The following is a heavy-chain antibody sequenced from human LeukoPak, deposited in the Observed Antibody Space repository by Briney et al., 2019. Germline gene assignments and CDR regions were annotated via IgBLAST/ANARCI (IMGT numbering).Heavy chain of an antibody. V-gene: IGHV1-18*01. CDR2: ISTYNGNT. J-gene: IGHJ6*03. D-gene: IGHD2-2*02. CDR3: ASGRYCSGTSCYKVYYYYMDV. CDR1: GYTFTTYG. Sequence: GASVKVSCKASGYTFTTYGISWVRQAPGQGLEWMGWISTYNGNTNYAQNLQGRVTMTTDTSTSTAYMELRSLRSDDTAVYYCASGRYCSGTSCYKVYYYYMDVWGKGTTVTVSS.